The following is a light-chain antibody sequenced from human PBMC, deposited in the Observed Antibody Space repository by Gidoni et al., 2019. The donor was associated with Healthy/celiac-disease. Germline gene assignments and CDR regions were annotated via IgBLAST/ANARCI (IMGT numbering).Light chain of an antibody. V-gene: IGKV4-1*01. CDR3: QQYYSTLWT. CDR2: WAS. CDR1: QSVLYSSNNKNY. Sequence: LITQAPDSPAVSLGERATINCKSSQSVLYSSNNKNYLAWYQQKPGQPPKLLIYWASTRESGVPDRFSGSGSGTDFTLTISSLQAEDVAVYYCQQYYSTLWTFGQGTKVEIK. J-gene: IGKJ1*01.